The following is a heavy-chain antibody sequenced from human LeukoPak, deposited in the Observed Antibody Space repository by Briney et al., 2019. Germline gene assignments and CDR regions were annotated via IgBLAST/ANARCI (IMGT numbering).Heavy chain of an antibody. D-gene: IGHD3-16*01. CDR3: ARSRYGDY. V-gene: IGHV3-7*01. CDR1: GFTFSSYW. J-gene: IGHJ4*02. Sequence: GGSLRLSCAASGFTFSSYWMIWVRQAPGKGPEWVANIKQDGSEKSYVDSVKGRFPISRDNAKNSLYLQINSLRAEDTAVYYCARSRYGDYWGQGTLVTVSS. CDR2: IKQDGSEK.